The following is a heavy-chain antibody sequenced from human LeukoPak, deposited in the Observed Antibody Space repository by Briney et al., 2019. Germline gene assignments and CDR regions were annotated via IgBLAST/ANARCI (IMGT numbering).Heavy chain of an antibody. CDR3: ARHLRIAAAACFDY. CDR2: INHSGST. J-gene: IGHJ4*02. D-gene: IGHD6-13*01. Sequence: SETLSLTCAVYGGSFSGYYWSWIRQPPGKGLEWIGEINHSGSTNYNPSLKSRVTISVDTSKNQFSLKLSSVTAADTAVYYCARHLRIAAAACFDYWGQGTLVTVSS. V-gene: IGHV4-34*01. CDR1: GGSFSGYY.